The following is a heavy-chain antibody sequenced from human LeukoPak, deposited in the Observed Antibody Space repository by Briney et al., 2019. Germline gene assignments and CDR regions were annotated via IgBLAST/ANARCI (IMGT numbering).Heavy chain of an antibody. V-gene: IGHV4-61*02. Sequence: PSQTLSLTCTVSGGSISSGSYYWSWIRQPAGKGLEWIGRIYTSGSTNYNPSLKSRVTISVDTSKNQFSLKLSSVTAADTAVYYCVREPAYYYDSSGYYPPGPYNWFDPWGQGTLVTVSS. J-gene: IGHJ5*02. CDR1: GGSISSGSYY. CDR2: IYTSGST. D-gene: IGHD3-22*01. CDR3: VREPAYYYDSSGYYPPGPYNWFDP.